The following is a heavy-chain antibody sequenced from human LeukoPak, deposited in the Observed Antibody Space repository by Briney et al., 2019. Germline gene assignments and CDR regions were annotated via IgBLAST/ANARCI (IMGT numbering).Heavy chain of an antibody. CDR2: INPNSGGT. CDR3: ARDRNGDYDC. J-gene: IGHJ4*02. Sequence: ASVKVSCKTSGYSFTGYYLHWVRQAPGQGVEWMGWINPNSGGTNYAQKFQGRVTMTRDTSISTTYMELSSLRSDDTAVYYCARDRNGDYDCWGQGTLVTVSS. V-gene: IGHV1-2*02. CDR1: GYSFTGYY. D-gene: IGHD4-17*01.